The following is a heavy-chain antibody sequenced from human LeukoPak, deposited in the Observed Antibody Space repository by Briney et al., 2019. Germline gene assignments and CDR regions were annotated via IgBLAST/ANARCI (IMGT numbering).Heavy chain of an antibody. D-gene: IGHD6-13*01. CDR3: ARARAGAGTFFFDY. Sequence: PGGSLRLSCAASGFIFSIYNMNWVRQAPGKGLEWVSSINTRSSSSYYADSVKGRFTISRDNSKNTLYLQMNSLRAEDTAVYYCARARAGAGTFFFDYWGQGTLVTVSS. J-gene: IGHJ4*02. V-gene: IGHV3-21*04. CDR1: GFIFSIYN. CDR2: INTRSSSS.